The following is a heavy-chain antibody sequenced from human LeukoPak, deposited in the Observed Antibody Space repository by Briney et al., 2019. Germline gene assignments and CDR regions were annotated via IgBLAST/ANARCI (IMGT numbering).Heavy chain of an antibody. Sequence: GGSLRLSCAASGFTFSSYAMSWVRQAPGKGLEWVSGISGTTSGTYYADSVKGRFTISRDNSKNTLFLQVNSLRAEDTAVYYCAKVRTYFYHGLDVWGQGTTVTVSS. D-gene: IGHD1-14*01. CDR1: GFTFSSYA. CDR3: AKVRTYFYHGLDV. CDR2: ISGTTSGT. J-gene: IGHJ6*02. V-gene: IGHV3-23*01.